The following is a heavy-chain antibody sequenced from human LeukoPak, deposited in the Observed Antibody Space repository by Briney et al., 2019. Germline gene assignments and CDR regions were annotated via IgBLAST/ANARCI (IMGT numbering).Heavy chain of an antibody. J-gene: IGHJ4*02. Sequence: ESGPTLLQPTPTLTLTCTFSGFSLRTRGVGVGWIRQPPGKALEWHSLNYWNDDKRYSPSLKSRLTITKDTSKNQVVLTMTNMDPVDTATYYCAHSPPPYYYDSSGYFHFDYWGQGTLVTVSS. V-gene: IGHV2-5*01. CDR1: GFSLRTRGVG. CDR2: NYWNDDK. D-gene: IGHD3-22*01. CDR3: AHSPPPYYYDSSGYFHFDY.